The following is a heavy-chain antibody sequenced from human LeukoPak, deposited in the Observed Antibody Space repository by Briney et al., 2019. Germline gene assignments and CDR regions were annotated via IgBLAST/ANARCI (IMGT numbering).Heavy chain of an antibody. CDR3: ARRGSSGHYMDV. CDR1: GGSISSSSYN. J-gene: IGHJ6*03. CDR2: IHYSGST. V-gene: IGHV4-39*01. Sequence: SETLSLTCTVSGGSISSSSYNWGWIRQPPGKGLEWIGNIHYSGSTYYNPSLESRVTISVDTSKNQFSLKLNSVTVAGTAVYYCARRGSSGHYMDVWGKGTTVTVSS. D-gene: IGHD6-19*01.